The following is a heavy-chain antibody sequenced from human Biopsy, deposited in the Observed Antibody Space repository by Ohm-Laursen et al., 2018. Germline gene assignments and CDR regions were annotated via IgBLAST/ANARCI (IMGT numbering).Heavy chain of an antibody. Sequence: ASVKVSCKASGAIFSNYAITWVRQAPGQGLEWMGGIIPLFGAPNYAQKFQGRVTMTRDTSTTTVYMELSSLRSEDTAVYYCARERIGGRGDPPDHWGQGTLVTVSS. J-gene: IGHJ4*02. D-gene: IGHD3-10*01. V-gene: IGHV1-69*05. CDR2: IIPLFGAP. CDR1: GAIFSNYA. CDR3: ARERIGGRGDPPDH.